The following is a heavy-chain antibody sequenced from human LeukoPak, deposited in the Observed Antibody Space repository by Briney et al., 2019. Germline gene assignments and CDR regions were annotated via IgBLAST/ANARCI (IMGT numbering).Heavy chain of an antibody. CDR2: IYPGDSDT. V-gene: IGHV5-51*01. CDR3: ARMTNYDSSGYYYFDY. J-gene: IGHJ4*02. D-gene: IGHD3-22*01. Sequence: GESLKISCKGSGYSFTSYWIGWVRRMPGKGLEWMGIIYPGDSDTRYSPSFQGQVTISADKSISTAYLQWSSLKASDTAMYYCARMTNYDSSGYYYFDYWGQGTLVTVSS. CDR1: GYSFTSYW.